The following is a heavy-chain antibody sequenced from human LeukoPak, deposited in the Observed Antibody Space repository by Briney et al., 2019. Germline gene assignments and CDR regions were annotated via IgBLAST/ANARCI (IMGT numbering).Heavy chain of an antibody. CDR3: ARRQWLGRSPFDY. V-gene: IGHV4-34*01. Sequence: PSETLSLTCAVYVGSFSGYCWNWIRQSPGKGLEWVGEITHSGNTNYNPSLKSRVTISIDTSKNQFSLKLSSVTAADTAVYYCARRQWLGRSPFDYWGQGTLGTVSS. CDR2: ITHSGNT. CDR1: VGSFSGYC. D-gene: IGHD6-19*01. J-gene: IGHJ4*02.